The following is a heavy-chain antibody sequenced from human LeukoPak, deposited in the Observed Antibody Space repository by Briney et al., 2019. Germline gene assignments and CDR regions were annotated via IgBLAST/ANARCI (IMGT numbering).Heavy chain of an antibody. Sequence: TGGSLRLSCAASGFTFNNYGMHWVRQAPGKGLEWVAVISYDGRNKHYPDSVKGRFTISRDISTDTLWLQMDSLRTEDTAVYYCARGAIAFMVYWGQGTLVTVSS. J-gene: IGHJ4*02. CDR3: ARGAIAFMVY. CDR2: ISYDGRNK. CDR1: GFTFNNYG. V-gene: IGHV3-30*03. D-gene: IGHD3-3*02.